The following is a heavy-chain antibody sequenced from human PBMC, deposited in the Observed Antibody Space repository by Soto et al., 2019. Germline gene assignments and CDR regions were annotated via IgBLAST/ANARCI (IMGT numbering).Heavy chain of an antibody. D-gene: IGHD3-22*01. CDR3: ARQRVNYYDSSGYAANFDY. CDR2: IYYSGST. CDR1: GGSISSSSYY. Sequence: QLQLQESGPGLVKPSETLSLTCTVSGGSISSSSYYWGWIRQPPGKGLEWIGSIYYSGSTYYNPSLKSRVTISVDTSKNQFSLKLSSVTAADTAVYYCARQRVNYYDSSGYAANFDYWGQGTLVTVSS. J-gene: IGHJ4*02. V-gene: IGHV4-39*01.